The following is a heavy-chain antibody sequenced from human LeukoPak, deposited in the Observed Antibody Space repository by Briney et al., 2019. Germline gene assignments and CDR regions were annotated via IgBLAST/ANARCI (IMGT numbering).Heavy chain of an antibody. CDR3: ARVLLERPGIDSFDM. CDR2: IYSGGTT. CDR1: GFTVINNY. J-gene: IGHJ3*02. D-gene: IGHD1-1*01. Sequence: GGSLRLSCAASGFTVINNYMTWVRQAPGKGLEWVSVIYSGGTTHYADSVKGRFTISRDNAGNSLYLQMNSLRDEDTAVYYCARVLLERPGIDSFDMWGQGTMVTVSS. V-gene: IGHV3-53*01.